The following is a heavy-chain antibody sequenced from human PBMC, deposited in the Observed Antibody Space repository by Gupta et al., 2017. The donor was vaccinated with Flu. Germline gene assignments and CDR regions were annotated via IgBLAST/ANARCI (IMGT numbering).Heavy chain of an antibody. CDR3: VRDVQDGGYWYFDL. Sequence: QIQLVQSGPEVKEPGASVKVSCKTSGYRFTTHGISWVRQAPGQGLQWMGWISTYTGNTDYPQSMQGRVTLTTDTFTSTAYMELRSLRSDDTAVYYCVRDVQDGGYWYFDLWGTGTLVSVSS. CDR2: ISTYTGNT. D-gene: IGHD5-12*01. CDR1: GYRFTTHG. V-gene: IGHV1-18*01. J-gene: IGHJ2*01.